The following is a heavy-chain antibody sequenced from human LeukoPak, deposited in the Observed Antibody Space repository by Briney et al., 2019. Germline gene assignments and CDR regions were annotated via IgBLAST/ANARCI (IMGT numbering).Heavy chain of an antibody. CDR3: ATYQRQWLSEFDY. CDR1: GFTFSSYS. CDR2: ISSSSSTI. V-gene: IGHV3-48*01. J-gene: IGHJ4*02. Sequence: PGGSLRLSCAASGFTFSSYSMNWVRQAPGKGLEWVSYISSSSSTIYYADSVKGRFTISRDNSKNTLYLQMNSLRAEDTAVYYCATYQRQWLSEFDYWGQGTLATVSS. D-gene: IGHD6-19*01.